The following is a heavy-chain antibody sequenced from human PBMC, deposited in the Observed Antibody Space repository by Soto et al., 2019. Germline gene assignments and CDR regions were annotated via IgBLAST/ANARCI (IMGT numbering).Heavy chain of an antibody. V-gene: IGHV4-31*03. Sequence: PSETLSLTCTVSGGSISSGGYYWSWIRQHPGKGLEWIGYMYYSGSTYYNPSLKSRVTISVDTSKKQYSLKLSSVTAADTAVYYCAREGSDPGTGMGYYAMDVWGQGTTVTVPS. J-gene: IGHJ6*02. D-gene: IGHD1-1*01. CDR1: GGSISSGGYY. CDR3: AREGSDPGTGMGYYAMDV. CDR2: MYYSGST.